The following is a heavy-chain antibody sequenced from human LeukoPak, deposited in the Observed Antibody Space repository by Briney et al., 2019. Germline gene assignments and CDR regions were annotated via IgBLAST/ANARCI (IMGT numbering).Heavy chain of an antibody. Sequence: PGGSLRLSCAASGFIFSSYSMNWVRQAPGKGLEWVSYISSSSSTIYYVDSVKGRFTISRDNAKNSLYLQMNSLRAEDTAVYYCARLGYSYGHTYFDYWGQGTLVTVSS. J-gene: IGHJ4*02. CDR2: ISSSSSTI. CDR1: GFIFSSYS. CDR3: ARLGYSYGHTYFDY. V-gene: IGHV3-48*01. D-gene: IGHD5-18*01.